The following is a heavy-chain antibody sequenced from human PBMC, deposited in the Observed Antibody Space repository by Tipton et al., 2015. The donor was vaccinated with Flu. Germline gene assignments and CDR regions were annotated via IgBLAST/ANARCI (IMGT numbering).Heavy chain of an antibody. CDR1: GGSLSSYF. CDR2: IYPSGNT. CDR3: ARSGSYHHYYFDL. D-gene: IGHD1-26*01. J-gene: IGHJ2*01. V-gene: IGHV4-4*07. Sequence: TLSLTCTVSGGSLSSYFWSWIRQPAGKGLEWIGRIYPSGNTNSNPALQSRVTMSVDTSRNQFSLSLTSVTPADAAIYYCARSGSYHHYYFDLWGRDTLVSVSS.